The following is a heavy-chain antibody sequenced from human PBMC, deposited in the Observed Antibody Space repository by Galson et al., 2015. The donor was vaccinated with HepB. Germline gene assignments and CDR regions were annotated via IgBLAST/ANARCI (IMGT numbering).Heavy chain of an antibody. CDR2: IKQDGSEK. D-gene: IGHD4-17*01. Sequence: SLRLSCAAYGFTFSSSWMSWVRQAPGKGLEWVANIKQDGSEKYYVDSVKGRFTISRDNAKNSLYLQMNSLRAEDTAVYYCAREVTTDGGDYWGQGTLVTVSS. CDR3: AREVTTDGGDY. CDR1: GFTFSSSW. V-gene: IGHV3-7*03. J-gene: IGHJ4*02.